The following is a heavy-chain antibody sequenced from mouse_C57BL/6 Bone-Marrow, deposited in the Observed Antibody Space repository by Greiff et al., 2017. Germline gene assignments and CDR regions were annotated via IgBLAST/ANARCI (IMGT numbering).Heavy chain of an antibody. CDR3: ASEGGFYYGSSYFDY. V-gene: IGHV5-15*04. CDR2: ISNLAYSI. CDR1: GFTFSDYG. J-gene: IGHJ2*01. D-gene: IGHD1-1*01. Sequence: EVKLVESGGGLVQPGGSLKLSCAASGFTFSDYGMAWVRQAPRKGPEWVAFISNLAYSIYYADTVTGRFTVSRENAKNTLYLEMSSLRSEDTAMYYCASEGGFYYGSSYFDYWGQGTTLTVSS.